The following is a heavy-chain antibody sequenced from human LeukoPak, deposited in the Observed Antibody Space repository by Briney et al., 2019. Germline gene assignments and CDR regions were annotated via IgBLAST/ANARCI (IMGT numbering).Heavy chain of an antibody. CDR3: AKEVKDTGYYHLDN. V-gene: IGHV3-23*01. J-gene: IGHJ4*02. CDR1: GFTFRNYT. D-gene: IGHD3-3*01. CDR2: ISGSGGST. Sequence: GGSLRLSCAASGFTFRNYTMTWVRQAPGKGLEWVSAISGSGGSTYYADSVKGRFTISRGNSKNTLYLQMNRLRDEDTALFYCAKEVKDTGYYHLDNWGQGTLVTVSS.